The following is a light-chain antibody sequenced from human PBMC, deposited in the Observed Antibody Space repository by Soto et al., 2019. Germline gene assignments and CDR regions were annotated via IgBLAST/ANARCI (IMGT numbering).Light chain of an antibody. Sequence: QSALTQPASVSGSPGQSITISCTGTRSDVGSHNLVSWYQQHPGQAPKLMIYEVSKRPLAVSARFSASKSGNTASLTISGLQAEDEADYYCCSYGGSRAVFGGGTQLTVL. J-gene: IGLJ7*01. CDR2: EVS. CDR3: CSYGGSRAV. CDR1: RSDVGSHNL. V-gene: IGLV2-23*02.